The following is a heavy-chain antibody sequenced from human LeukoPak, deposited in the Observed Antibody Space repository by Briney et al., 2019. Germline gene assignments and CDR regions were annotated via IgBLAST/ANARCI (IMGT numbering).Heavy chain of an antibody. CDR1: GFMFSSNW. J-gene: IGHJ4*02. CDR2: IKEDGTET. CDR3: AKCVGYYYGSGSFGKN. V-gene: IGHV3-7*03. D-gene: IGHD3-10*01. Sequence: GGSLRLSCAASGFMFSSNWMSWVRLAPGKGLEWVANIKEDGTETYYVDSVKGRFTISRDNAKNSLYLQMNSLRVEDTAVYYCAKCVGYYYGSGSFGKNWGQGTLVTVSS.